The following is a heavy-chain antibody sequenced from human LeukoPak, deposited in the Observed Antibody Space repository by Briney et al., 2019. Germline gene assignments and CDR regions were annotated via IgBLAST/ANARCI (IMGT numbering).Heavy chain of an antibody. J-gene: IGHJ4*02. D-gene: IGHD3-10*01. Sequence: PSETLSLTCTVSGGSISSYYWSWIRQPPGKGLEWIGYIYYSGSTNYNPSLKSRVTISVDTSKNQLSLKLSSVTAADTAVYYCAAYYYGSGGFDYWGQGTLVTVSS. CDR3: AAYYYGSGGFDY. V-gene: IGHV4-59*01. CDR1: GGSISSYY. CDR2: IYYSGST.